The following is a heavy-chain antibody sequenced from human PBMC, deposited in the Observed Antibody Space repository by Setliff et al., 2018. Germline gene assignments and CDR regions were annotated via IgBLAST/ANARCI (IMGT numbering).Heavy chain of an antibody. CDR2: ISSSSDYI. CDR3: ASAGHSGSWFPFDAFHI. Sequence: PGGSLRLSCTASGFTFRTYNMNWVRQAPGKGLEWVSSISSSSDYIYYADSVRGRFTISRDNAKSSLYLQMNSLRAEDTAVYYCASAGHSGSWFPFDAFHIWGQGTMVTVSS. J-gene: IGHJ3*02. V-gene: IGHV3-21*01. D-gene: IGHD6-13*01. CDR1: GFTFRTYN.